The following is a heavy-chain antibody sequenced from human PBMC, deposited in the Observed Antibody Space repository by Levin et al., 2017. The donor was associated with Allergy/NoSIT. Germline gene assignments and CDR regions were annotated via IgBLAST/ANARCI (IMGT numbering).Heavy chain of an antibody. CDR1: GFTFSSYG. Sequence: GGSLRLSCAASGFTFSSYGMHWVRQAPGKGLEWVAVISYDGSNKYYADSVKGRFTISRDNSKNTLYLQMNSLRAEDTAVYYCEVNSCSSTSCYPHWGQGTLVTVSS. CDR2: ISYDGSNK. D-gene: IGHD2-2*01. CDR3: EVNSCSSTSCYPH. J-gene: IGHJ4*02. V-gene: IGHV3-30*03.